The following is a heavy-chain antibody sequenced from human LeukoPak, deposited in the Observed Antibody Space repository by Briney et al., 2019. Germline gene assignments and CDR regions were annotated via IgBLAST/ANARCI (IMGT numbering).Heavy chain of an antibody. V-gene: IGHV1-46*01. CDR1: GGTFSSYA. CDR3: ARGDCSGGSCYPCYFDY. J-gene: IGHJ4*02. D-gene: IGHD2-15*01. Sequence: GASVKVSCKASGGTFSSYAISWVRQAPGQGLEWMGIINPSGGSTSYAQKFQGRVTMTRDTSTSTVYMELSSLRSEDTAVYYCARGDCSGGSCYPCYFDYWGQGTLVTVSS. CDR2: INPSGGST.